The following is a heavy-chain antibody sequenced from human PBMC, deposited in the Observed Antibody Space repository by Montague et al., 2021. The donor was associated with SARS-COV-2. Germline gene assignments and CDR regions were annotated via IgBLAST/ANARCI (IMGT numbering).Heavy chain of an antibody. CDR3: VAEWLAIYYFDF. D-gene: IGHD6-19*01. Sequence: SETLSLTCTVSGGAMSSYYWSWIRQPPGKGLEWIGSLFYSGSSFYNPSHKSRVTISVDTSKNQFSLRLSSVTAADTAVYYCVAEWLAIYYFDFRGQGTLVTVSS. CDR2: LFYSGSS. J-gene: IGHJ4*02. CDR1: GGAMSSYY. V-gene: IGHV4-59*05.